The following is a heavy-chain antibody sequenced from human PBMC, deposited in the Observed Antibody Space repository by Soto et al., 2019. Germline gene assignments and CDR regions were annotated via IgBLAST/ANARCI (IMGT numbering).Heavy chain of an antibody. Sequence: PGGSLRLSCAASGFTFSSYSMNWVRQAPGQGLEWVSSISSSSSYIYYADSVKGRFTISRDNAKNSLYLQMNSLRAEDTAVEYYARNLVALRLAAACDYWGQGSLGAVAS. J-gene: IGHJ4*02. CDR2: ISSSSSYI. CDR3: ARNLVALRLAAACDY. CDR1: GFTFSSYS. V-gene: IGHV3-21*01. D-gene: IGHD2-15*01.